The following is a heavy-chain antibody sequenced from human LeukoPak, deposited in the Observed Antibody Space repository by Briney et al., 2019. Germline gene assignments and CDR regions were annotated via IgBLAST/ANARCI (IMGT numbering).Heavy chain of an antibody. J-gene: IGHJ4*02. D-gene: IGHD1-20*01. Sequence: GGSLRLSCAASGFTFSSYGMHWVRQAPGKGLEWVAFIRYDGSNKYYADSVKGRFAISRDNSKNTLYLQMNSLRAEDAAVYYCARETLTGTNYFDYWGQGTLVTVSS. CDR2: IRYDGSNK. V-gene: IGHV3-30*02. CDR1: GFTFSSYG. CDR3: ARETLTGTNYFDY.